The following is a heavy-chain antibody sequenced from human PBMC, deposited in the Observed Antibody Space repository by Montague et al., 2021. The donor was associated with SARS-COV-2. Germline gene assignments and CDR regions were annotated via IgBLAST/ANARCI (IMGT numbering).Heavy chain of an antibody. V-gene: IGHV6-1*01. D-gene: IGHD6-19*01. CDR2: TYFRNSFYN. CDR3: ARQDTSGWLTFDY. J-gene: IGHJ4*02. CDR1: GDSVSGSSVA. Sequence: CAISGDSVSGSSVAWDWLRQAPSRALKWVGRTYFRNSFYNDYALSVKSRLNIQPDSAKNQFSLQLTSVTPEDTAICYCARQDTSGWLTFDYWGQGILVTVSS.